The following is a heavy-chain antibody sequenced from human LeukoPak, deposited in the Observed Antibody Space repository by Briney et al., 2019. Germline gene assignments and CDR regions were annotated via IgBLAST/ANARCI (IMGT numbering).Heavy chain of an antibody. V-gene: IGHV1-18*01. D-gene: IGHD3-10*01. J-gene: IGHJ3*02. CDR2: ISAYNGNT. CDR3: ASPYGSGSYSAFDI. Sequence: ASVKVSCKASGYTFTSYGISWVRQAPGQGLEWMGWISAYNGNTNYAQKLQGRVTMTTDTSTSTAYMELSRLRSDDTAVYYCASPYGSGSYSAFDIWGQGTMVTVSS. CDR1: GYTFTSYG.